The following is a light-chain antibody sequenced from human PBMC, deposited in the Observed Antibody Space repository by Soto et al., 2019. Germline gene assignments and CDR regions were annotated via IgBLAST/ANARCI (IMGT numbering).Light chain of an antibody. V-gene: IGKV1-5*01. CDR1: QSISSW. Sequence: DIQMTQSPSTLSASVGDRVTITCRASQSISSWFAWYQQKPGKAPKLLIYDASSLESGVPSRFSGSGSGTEFTLTISSLQPDDFATSYCQQYNSYPTFGQGTKVEIK. J-gene: IGKJ1*01. CDR2: DAS. CDR3: QQYNSYPT.